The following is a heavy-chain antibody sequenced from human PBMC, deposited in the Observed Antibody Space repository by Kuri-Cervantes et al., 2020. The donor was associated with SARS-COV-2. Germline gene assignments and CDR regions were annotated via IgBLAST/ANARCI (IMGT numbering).Heavy chain of an antibody. Sequence: ASVKVSCKASGYTFTGYYMHWVRQAPGQGLEWMGWINPNSGGTNYAQKFQGWVTMTRDTSISTVYMELSRLRSDDTAVCYCARSTPFRRLAVISQGGAFDIWGQGTMVTVSS. CDR3: ARSTPFRRLAVISQGGAFDI. D-gene: IGHD3-22*01. CDR1: GYTFTGYY. J-gene: IGHJ3*02. CDR2: INPNSGGT. V-gene: IGHV1-2*04.